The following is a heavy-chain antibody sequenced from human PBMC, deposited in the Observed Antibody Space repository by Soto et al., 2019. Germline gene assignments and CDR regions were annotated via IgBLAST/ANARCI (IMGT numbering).Heavy chain of an antibody. D-gene: IGHD4-4*01. Sequence: QVQLQQWGAGLLKPSETLSLTCAVYGGSFSGYYWSWIRQPPGKGLEWVGEINDSGSTSYNPSLMGRVTISLDTSKNQFSLNLTSVTAADTAVYYCAQCPYDYSNFHDYWGQGALVIVSS. CDR3: AQCPYDYSNFHDY. CDR2: INDSGST. J-gene: IGHJ4*02. V-gene: IGHV4-34*01. CDR1: GGSFSGYY.